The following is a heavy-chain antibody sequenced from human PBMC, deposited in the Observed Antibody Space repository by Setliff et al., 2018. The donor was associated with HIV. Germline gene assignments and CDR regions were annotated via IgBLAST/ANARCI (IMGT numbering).Heavy chain of an antibody. D-gene: IGHD3-10*01. V-gene: IGHV1-2*04. CDR3: AIEYYYGSGSYDTQFFNY. CDR2: INPKSDGT. J-gene: IGHJ4*02. Sequence: ASVKVSCKASGYSFTDYYIHWVRQAPGQGLEWMGWINPKSDGTNYAQKFQGWITMTRDTSISTAYMELSRLRSDDTAVYYCAIEYYYGSGSYDTQFFNYWGQGTLVTVSS. CDR1: GYSFTDYY.